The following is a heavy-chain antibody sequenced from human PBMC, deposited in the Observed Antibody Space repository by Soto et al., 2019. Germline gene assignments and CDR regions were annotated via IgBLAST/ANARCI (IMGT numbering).Heavy chain of an antibody. V-gene: IGHV3-21*01. CDR2: ISSRRSYI. D-gene: IGHD3-10*02. CDR3: ARGRSRFGGDYYYYYMDV. J-gene: IGHJ6*03. Sequence: GGSLRLSCAASGFTFSDYSMNWVRQAPGKGLEWVSSISSRRSYIYYADSLKGRLTISRDNAKNSLYLQMNSLRAEDTAVYYCARGRSRFGGDYYYYYMDVWGKGTTVTVSS. CDR1: GFTFSDYS.